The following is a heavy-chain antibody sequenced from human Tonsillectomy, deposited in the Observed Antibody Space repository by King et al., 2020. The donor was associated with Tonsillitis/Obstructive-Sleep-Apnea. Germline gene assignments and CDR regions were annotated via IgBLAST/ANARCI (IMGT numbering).Heavy chain of an antibody. CDR3: ARECIYDSSGYADAFDI. D-gene: IGHD3-22*01. Sequence: VQLVESGGGVVQPGRSLRLSCAASGFIFSSYAIHWVRQAPGKGLEWVAVISYDGSNTYYEDSVKGRFTISRDNSKNTLDLEMNSLRAEDTAVYYCARECIYDSSGYADAFDIWGQGTMVTVSS. CDR2: ISYDGSNT. CDR1: GFIFSSYA. V-gene: IGHV3-30*04. J-gene: IGHJ3*02.